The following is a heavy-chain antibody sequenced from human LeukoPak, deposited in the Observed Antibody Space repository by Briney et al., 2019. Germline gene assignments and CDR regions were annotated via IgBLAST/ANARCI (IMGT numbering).Heavy chain of an antibody. CDR3: ARIQVAAPGAFDI. J-gene: IGHJ3*02. CDR2: ISESSAYT. CDR1: GFTFSDYY. Sequence: GGSLRLSCAAPGFTFSDYYMSWIRQAPGKGLEWVSYISESSAYTKYADSVKGRITISRDNAKNSLYLQVNSLRAEDTAVYYCARIQVAAPGAFDIWGHGTMVTVSS. V-gene: IGHV3-11*06. D-gene: IGHD6-13*01.